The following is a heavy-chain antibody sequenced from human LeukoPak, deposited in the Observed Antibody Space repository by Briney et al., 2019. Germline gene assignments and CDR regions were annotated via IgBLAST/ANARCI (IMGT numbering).Heavy chain of an antibody. CDR2: ISGSGGST. Sequence: GGSLRLSRAASGFTFSSYTMNWVRQAPGKGLEWVSAISGSGGSTYYADSVKGRFTISRDNSKNTLYLQMNGLRAEDTAVYYCAKDDDYSNYPSYWGQGTLVTVSS. CDR3: AKDDDYSNYPSY. CDR1: GFTFSSYT. J-gene: IGHJ4*02. V-gene: IGHV3-23*01. D-gene: IGHD4-11*01.